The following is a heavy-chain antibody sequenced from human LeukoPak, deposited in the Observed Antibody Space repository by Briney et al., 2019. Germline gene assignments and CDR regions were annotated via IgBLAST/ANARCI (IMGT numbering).Heavy chain of an antibody. J-gene: IGHJ5*02. V-gene: IGHV1-18*01. D-gene: IGHD3-16*02. CDR1: GYTFTSHG. Sequence: EASVKVSCKASGYTFTSHGITWVRQAPGHGLEWMGWISVYNGNTNYAQKVQARVTMTTDTSTSTAYMELRSLTSDDPAVYYCASAPRGTVIAYELAAGPWGQGTLVTVSS. CDR2: ISVYNGNT. CDR3: ASAPRGTVIAYELAAGP.